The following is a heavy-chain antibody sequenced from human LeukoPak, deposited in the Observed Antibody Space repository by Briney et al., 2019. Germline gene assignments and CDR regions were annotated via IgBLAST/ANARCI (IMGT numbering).Heavy chain of an antibody. CDR1: GGTFSSYA. V-gene: IGHV1-69*06. CDR2: IIPIFGTA. Sequence: SVKVSCKASGGTFSSYAISWVRQAPGQGLEWMGGIIPIFGTANYAQKFQGRVTITADKSTSTAYMELSSLRSEDTAVYYCARGGYSYGYEGFYYYYYMDVWGKGTTVTISS. D-gene: IGHD5-18*01. CDR3: ARGGYSYGYEGFYYYYYMDV. J-gene: IGHJ6*03.